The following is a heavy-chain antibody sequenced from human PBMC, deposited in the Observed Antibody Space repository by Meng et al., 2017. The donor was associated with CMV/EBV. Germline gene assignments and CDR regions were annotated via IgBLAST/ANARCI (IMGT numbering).Heavy chain of an antibody. D-gene: IGHD5-18*01. CDR1: GFTFSSYG. J-gene: IGHJ4*02. CDR3: AKRKGGYSYGDFDY. Sequence: GGSLRLSCAASGFTFSSYGMHWVRQAPGKGLEWVAFIRYDGSSKYYADSVKGRFTISRDNSKNTLYLQMNSLRAEDTAVYYCAKRKGGYSYGDFDYWGQGTLVTVSS. CDR2: IRYDGSSK. V-gene: IGHV3-30*02.